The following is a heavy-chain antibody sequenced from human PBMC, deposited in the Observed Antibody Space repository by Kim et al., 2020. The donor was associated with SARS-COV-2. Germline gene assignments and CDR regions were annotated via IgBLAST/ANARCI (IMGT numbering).Heavy chain of an antibody. CDR3: ARARGLKDFDWYYFDY. J-gene: IGHJ4*02. Sequence: GGSLGLSCAASGFTFSSYAMHWVRQAPGKGLEWVAVISYDGSNKYYADSVKGRFTISRDNSKNTLYLQMNSLRAEDTAVYYCARARGLKDFDWYYFDYWGQGTLVTVSS. CDR1: GFTFSSYA. V-gene: IGHV3-30-3*01. CDR2: ISYDGSNK. D-gene: IGHD3-9*01.